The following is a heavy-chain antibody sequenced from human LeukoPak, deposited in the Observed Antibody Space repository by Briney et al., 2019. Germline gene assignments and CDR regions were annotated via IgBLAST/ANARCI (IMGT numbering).Heavy chain of an antibody. CDR3: AKDLGLRYFDWSSYYYGMGV. CDR2: IRYDVSNK. J-gene: IGHJ6*02. CDR1: GFTFSSYG. V-gene: IGHV3-30*02. D-gene: IGHD3-9*01. Sequence: GGSLRLSCAASGFTFSSYGMHWGRHAPGEGLGRVAFIRYDVSNKYYADSVKGRLTISRDNSKNVLFLQMNSMRAEDTAVYYCAKDLGLRYFDWSSYYYGMGVWGQGTTVTVSS.